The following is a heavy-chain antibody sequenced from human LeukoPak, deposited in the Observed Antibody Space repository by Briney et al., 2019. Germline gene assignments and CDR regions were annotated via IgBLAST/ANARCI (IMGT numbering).Heavy chain of an antibody. D-gene: IGHD6-13*01. CDR3: ARGGDSSSWYPEYYFDY. Sequence: SRTLSLTCAISGDSVSSNSAAWNWIRQSPSRGLEWLGRTYYRSKWYNDYAVSVKSRITINPDTSKNQFSLQLNSVTPEDTAVYYCARGGDSSSWYPEYYFDYWGQGTLVTVSS. CDR1: GDSVSSNSAA. J-gene: IGHJ4*02. V-gene: IGHV6-1*01. CDR2: TYYRSKWYN.